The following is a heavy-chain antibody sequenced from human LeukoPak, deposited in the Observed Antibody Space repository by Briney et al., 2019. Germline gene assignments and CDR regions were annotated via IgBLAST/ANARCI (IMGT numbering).Heavy chain of an antibody. CDR2: INAGNDNT. J-gene: IGHJ4*02. CDR1: GGTFSSYA. D-gene: IGHD3-10*01. Sequence: GASVKVSCKASGGTFSSYAISWVRQAPGQRLEWMGWINAGNDNTKYSQKFQGRLTITRDTSASTAYMELSSLRSEDTAVYYCARGNYYDGSQWVLDYWGQGTLVTVSS. CDR3: ARGNYYDGSQWVLDY. V-gene: IGHV1-3*01.